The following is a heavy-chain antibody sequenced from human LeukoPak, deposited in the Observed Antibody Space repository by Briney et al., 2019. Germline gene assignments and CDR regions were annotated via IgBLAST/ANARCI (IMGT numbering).Heavy chain of an antibody. V-gene: IGHV3-23*01. Sequence: GASLRLSCAASGFTFSSYAMSWVRQAPGKGLEWVSAISGSGGSTYYADSVKGRFTSSRDNSKNTLYLQMNSLRAEDTAVYYCAKDGGYCSSTSCSGGDFDYWGQGTLVTVSS. CDR1: GFTFSSYA. CDR3: AKDGGYCSSTSCSGGDFDY. CDR2: ISGSGGST. J-gene: IGHJ4*02. D-gene: IGHD2-2*01.